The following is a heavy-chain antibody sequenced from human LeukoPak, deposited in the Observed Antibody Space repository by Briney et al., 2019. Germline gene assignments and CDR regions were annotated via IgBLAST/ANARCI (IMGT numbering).Heavy chain of an antibody. CDR3: AKVGGYDGGAGFDY. CDR2: ISWNSGSI. J-gene: IGHJ4*02. Sequence: GGSLRLSCAASGFTFSIYGMHWVRQAPGKGLEWVSGISWNSGSIGYADSVKGRFTISRDNAKNSLYLQMNSLRAEDTALYYCAKVGGYDGGAGFDYWGQGTLVTVSS. V-gene: IGHV3-9*01. CDR1: GFTFSIYG. D-gene: IGHD5-12*01.